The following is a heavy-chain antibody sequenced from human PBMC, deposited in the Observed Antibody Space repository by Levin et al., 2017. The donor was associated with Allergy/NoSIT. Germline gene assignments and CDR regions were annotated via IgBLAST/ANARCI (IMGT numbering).Heavy chain of an antibody. J-gene: IGHJ3*01. V-gene: IGHV4-61*01. Sequence: SETLSLTCTVSGGSVNSGSYYWSWIRQPPGTGLEWIGYIYYSGSTNYNPSLKSRVSMSVDTSNNQFSLRLTSVTAADTAMYYCAREPNAFDLWGQGTMVTVSS. CDR2: IYYSGST. CDR1: GGSVNSGSYY. CDR3: AREPNAFDL.